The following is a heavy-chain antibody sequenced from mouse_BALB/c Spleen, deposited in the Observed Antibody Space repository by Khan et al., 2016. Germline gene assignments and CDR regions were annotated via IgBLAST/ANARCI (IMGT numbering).Heavy chain of an antibody. J-gene: IGHJ2*01. CDR2: ISYSGST. Sequence: VQLKESGPGLVKPSQSLSLTCTVTGYSITSGYGWNWIRQFPGNKLELMGYISYSGSTNYNPSLKSRISITRDTSKNQFFLQLNSVTTEDTATYYCDRTARIKYWGKGTTLTISS. CDR3: DRTARIKY. V-gene: IGHV3-2*02. D-gene: IGHD1-2*01. CDR1: GYSITSGYG.